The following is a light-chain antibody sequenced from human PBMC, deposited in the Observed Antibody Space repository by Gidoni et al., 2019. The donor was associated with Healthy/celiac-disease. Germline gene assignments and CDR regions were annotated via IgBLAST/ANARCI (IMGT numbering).Light chain of an antibody. CDR1: QSLLHSNGYNY. CDR3: MQALQTPRT. CDR2: LGS. V-gene: IGKV2-28*01. J-gene: IGKJ1*01. Sequence: DIVMTQSPLPLPVTPGEPASLPCRSSQSLLHSNGYNYLDWYLQKPGQSPQLLIYLGSNRASGVPDRFSGSGSGTDFTLKISRVEAEDVGVYYCMQALQTPRTFGQGTKVEIK.